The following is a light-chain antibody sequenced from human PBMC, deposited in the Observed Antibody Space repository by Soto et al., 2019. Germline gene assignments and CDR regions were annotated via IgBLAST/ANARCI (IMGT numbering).Light chain of an antibody. CDR2: DAS. CDR3: QQRAGSST. CDR1: QSIHTS. J-gene: IGKJ5*01. Sequence: VLTQSPATLSLSPGERATLSCRASQSIHTSLAWYQQKPGQPPRLLIYDASRRVTGIPARFSGSGSGTDFTLTLSSLEPEDFAVYYCQQRAGSSTFGQGTRLEI. V-gene: IGKV3-11*01.